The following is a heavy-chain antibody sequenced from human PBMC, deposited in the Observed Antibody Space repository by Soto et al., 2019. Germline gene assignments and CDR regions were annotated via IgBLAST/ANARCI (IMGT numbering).Heavy chain of an antibody. D-gene: IGHD6-13*01. CDR3: ARVTIAAAGNWFDP. J-gene: IGHJ5*02. CDR2: IYYSGST. CDR1: GGSLSSYY. V-gene: IGHV4-59*01. Sequence: PSETLSLTCTVSGGSLSSYYWSWIRPPPGKGLEWIGYIYYSGSTNYNPSLKSRVTISVDTSKNQFSLKLSSVTAADTAVYYCARVTIAAAGNWFDPWGQGPLVTVSS.